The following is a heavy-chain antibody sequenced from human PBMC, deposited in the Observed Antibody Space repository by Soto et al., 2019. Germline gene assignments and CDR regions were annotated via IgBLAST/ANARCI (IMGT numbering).Heavy chain of an antibody. CDR2: IYHSGSA. J-gene: IGHJ4*02. Sequence: SETLSLTCTVSGGSVSSTYWWSWVRQPPGKGLEWIGEIYHSGSANYNPSLKSRVTISVDNSKNQFSLNLNSVTAEDTAVYYCAREMAALNYFDYWGQGTLVTVSS. V-gene: IGHV4-4*02. D-gene: IGHD2-15*01. CDR1: GGSVSSTYW. CDR3: AREMAALNYFDY.